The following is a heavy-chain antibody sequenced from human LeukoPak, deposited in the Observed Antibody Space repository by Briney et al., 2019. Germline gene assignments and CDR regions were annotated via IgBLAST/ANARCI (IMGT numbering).Heavy chain of an antibody. Sequence: GGSLRLSCAASGFTSSSYWMHWVRQAPGKGLEWVSRITSDGSSTSYADSVKGRFTISRDNAKNTLYLQMNSLRAEDTAVYYCARDGTPYGDKNYYYGMDVWGQGTTVTVS. V-gene: IGHV3-74*01. D-gene: IGHD4-23*01. CDR3: ARDGTPYGDKNYYYGMDV. CDR2: ITSDGSST. J-gene: IGHJ6*02. CDR1: GFTSSSYW.